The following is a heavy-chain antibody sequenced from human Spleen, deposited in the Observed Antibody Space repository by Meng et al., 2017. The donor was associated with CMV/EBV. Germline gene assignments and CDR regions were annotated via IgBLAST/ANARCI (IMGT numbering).Heavy chain of an antibody. V-gene: IGHV1-46*01. CDR2: ISPSGDNT. J-gene: IGHJ4*02. D-gene: IGHD2-8*01. CDR1: GYTFTAHY. Sequence: ASVKVSCQASGYTFTAHYFHWVRQAPGQGLEWMGIISPSGDNTNYAQKFQGRVTMTRDTSTGTVHMDLSSLTSEDTAVYYCAMRSGGSLYYLDYWGRGTLVTVSS. CDR3: AMRSGGSLYYLDY.